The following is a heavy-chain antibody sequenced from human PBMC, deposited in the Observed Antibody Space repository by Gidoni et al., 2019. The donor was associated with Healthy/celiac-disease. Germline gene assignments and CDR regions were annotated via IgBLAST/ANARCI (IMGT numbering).Heavy chain of an antibody. CDR3: ARDRQSTSKDGDYYYYGMDV. Sequence: QVQLVQSGAEVKKPGASVKVSCKASGYTFTSYDINWVRQATGQGLEWMGWMNPNSGNTGYAQKFQGRVTMTRNTSISTAYMELSSLRSEDTAVYYCARDRQSTSKDGDYYYYGMDVWGQGTTVTVSS. CDR1: GYTFTSYD. CDR2: MNPNSGNT. D-gene: IGHD7-27*01. J-gene: IGHJ6*02. V-gene: IGHV1-8*01.